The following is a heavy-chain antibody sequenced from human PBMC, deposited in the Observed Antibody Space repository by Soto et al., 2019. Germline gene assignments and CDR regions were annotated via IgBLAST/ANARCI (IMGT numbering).Heavy chain of an antibody. D-gene: IGHD3-22*01. Sequence: GASVKVSCKVSGYTLTELSMHWVRQAPGKGLEWMGGFDPEDGETIYAQKFQGRVTMTEDTSTDTAYMELSSLRSEDTAVYYCATVADSSGYYRFDYWGQGTLVTVSS. CDR2: FDPEDGET. J-gene: IGHJ4*02. CDR1: GYTLTELS. CDR3: ATVADSSGYYRFDY. V-gene: IGHV1-24*01.